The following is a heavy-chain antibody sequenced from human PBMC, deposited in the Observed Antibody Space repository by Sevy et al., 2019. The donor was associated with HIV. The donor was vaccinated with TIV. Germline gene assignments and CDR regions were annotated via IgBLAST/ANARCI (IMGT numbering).Heavy chain of an antibody. CDR1: GFTFSSYG. V-gene: IGHV3-33*01. CDR2: IWYDGSNK. D-gene: IGHD6-19*01. CDR3: AREGIAVAGIGYYFDY. Sequence: GGSLRLSCAASGFTFSSYGMHWVRQAPGKGLEWVAIIWYDGSNKKYADSVKGRFSISRDNSKNTLYLQMNSLRAEDTAVYYGAREGIAVAGIGYYFDYWGQGTLVTVSS. J-gene: IGHJ4*02.